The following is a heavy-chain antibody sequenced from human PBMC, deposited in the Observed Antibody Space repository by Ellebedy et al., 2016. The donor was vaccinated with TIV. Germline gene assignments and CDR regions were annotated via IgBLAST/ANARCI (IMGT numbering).Heavy chain of an antibody. CDR3: ATDLFSCTRTTCALS. V-gene: IGHV3-7*04. J-gene: IGHJ5*02. D-gene: IGHD2-2*01. CDR1: GFTFSSYW. CDR2: IKEDGSGK. Sequence: GESLKISXAASGFTFSSYWMSWVRQAPGKGLEWVANIKEDGSGKNYVDSVKGRFTISRDNAKNSLYLQMNSLRAEDTAVYYCATDLFSCTRTTCALSWGQGTLVTVSS.